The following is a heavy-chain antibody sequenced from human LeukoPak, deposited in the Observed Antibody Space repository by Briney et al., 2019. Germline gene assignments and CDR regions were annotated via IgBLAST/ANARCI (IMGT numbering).Heavy chain of an antibody. J-gene: IGHJ4*02. CDR1: GFTFSSYW. CDR2: IKQDGSEK. V-gene: IGHV3-7*01. D-gene: IGHD4-17*01. CDR3: ARDRMEGDYAYYFDY. Sequence: PAGSLRLACAASGFTFSSYWMSWVRQAPGKGLEWVANIKQDGSEKYYVDSVKGRITISRDNAKNSLYLQMNSRRGEDTAVYYCARDRMEGDYAYYFDYWGQGTLVTVSS.